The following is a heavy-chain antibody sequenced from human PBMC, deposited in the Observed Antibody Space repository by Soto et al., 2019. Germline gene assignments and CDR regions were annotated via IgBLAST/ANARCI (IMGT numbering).Heavy chain of an antibody. D-gene: IGHD3-3*01. CDR3: AKDIGALYDFWSGYYGYYYYYGMDV. CDR1: GFTFDDYA. V-gene: IGHV3-9*01. J-gene: IGHJ6*02. CDR2: ISWNSGSI. Sequence: GGSLRLSCAASGFTFDDYAMHWVRQAPGKGLEWVSGISWNSGSIGYADSVKGRFTISRDNAKNSLYLQMNSLRAEDTALYYCAKDIGALYDFWSGYYGYYYYYGMDVWGQGTTVTVSS.